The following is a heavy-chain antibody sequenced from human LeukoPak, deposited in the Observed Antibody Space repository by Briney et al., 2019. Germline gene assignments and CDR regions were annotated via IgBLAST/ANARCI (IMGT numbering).Heavy chain of an antibody. V-gene: IGHV4-4*07. Sequence: SETLSLTCTVSGGSISSYYWSWIRQPAGKGLEWIGRIYTSGSTNYNPSLKSRVTMSVDTSENQFSLKLSSVTAADTAVYYCARGRNSSPRRYFFDYWGQGTLVTVSS. CDR2: IYTSGST. J-gene: IGHJ4*02. D-gene: IGHD6-13*01. CDR3: ARGRNSSPRRYFFDY. CDR1: GGSISSYY.